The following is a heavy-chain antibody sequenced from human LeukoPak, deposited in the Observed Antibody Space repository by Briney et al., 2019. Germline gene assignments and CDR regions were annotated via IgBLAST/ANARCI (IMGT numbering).Heavy chain of an antibody. V-gene: IGHV4-59*01. CDR1: GGSISSYY. D-gene: IGHD3-10*01. Sequence: PSETLSLTRTVSGGSISSYYWSWIRQPPGKGLEWIGYIYYSGSTNYNPSLKSRVTISVDTSKNQFSLKLSSVTAADTAVYYCARGVRGVDYYYYMDVWGKGTTVTISS. CDR2: IYYSGST. CDR3: ARGVRGVDYYYYMDV. J-gene: IGHJ6*03.